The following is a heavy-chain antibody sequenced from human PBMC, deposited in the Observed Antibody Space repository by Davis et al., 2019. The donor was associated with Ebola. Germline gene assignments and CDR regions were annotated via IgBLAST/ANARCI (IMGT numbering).Heavy chain of an antibody. CDR2: INHSGST. CDR3: ARDVWAYYFDY. Sequence: MPGGSLRLSCTVSGGSISSYYWSWIRQPPGKGLEWIGEINHSGSTNHNPSLKSRVTISVDTSKNQFSLKLSSVTAADTAVYYCARDVWAYYFDYWGQGTLVTVSS. J-gene: IGHJ4*02. V-gene: IGHV4-34*01. D-gene: IGHD2-8*01. CDR1: GGSISSYY.